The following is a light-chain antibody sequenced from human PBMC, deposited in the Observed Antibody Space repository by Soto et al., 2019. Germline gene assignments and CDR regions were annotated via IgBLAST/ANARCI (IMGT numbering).Light chain of an antibody. CDR2: DTS. V-gene: IGKV3-11*01. Sequence: EIVLTQAPATLSLSPGERGALSCRASQSVGSHLAWYQQKPGQAPRLLIYDTSNRATGIPARFSGSGSGTDFTLTISGLEPEDFAVYFCQQRTKWPETFGQGTKLEIK. CDR3: QQRTKWPET. J-gene: IGKJ2*01. CDR1: QSVGSH.